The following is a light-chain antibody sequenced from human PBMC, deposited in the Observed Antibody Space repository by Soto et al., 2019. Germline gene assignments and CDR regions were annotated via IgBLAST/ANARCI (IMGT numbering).Light chain of an antibody. V-gene: IGKV3-11*01. Sequence: EIVLTQSPATLSLSPGERATLSCRASQSVSNSLAWYQQKPGQAPRLLIYDASNRATGIPARFSGSGSGTDFTLTISSLEPEDFAVYYCQQRSSRPLLWTFGGGTKVEIK. CDR2: DAS. J-gene: IGKJ4*01. CDR3: QQRSSRPLLWT. CDR1: QSVSNS.